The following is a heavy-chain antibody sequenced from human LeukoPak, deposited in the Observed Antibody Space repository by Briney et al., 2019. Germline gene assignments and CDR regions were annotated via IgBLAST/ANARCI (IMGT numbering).Heavy chain of an antibody. CDR3: ARDLVVVTRFDY. J-gene: IGHJ4*02. V-gene: IGHV3-30-3*01. D-gene: IGHD3-22*01. CDR1: GFTFSSYA. Sequence: PGGSLRLSCAASGFTFSSYAMHRVRQAPGKGLEWVAVISYDGSNKYYADSVKGRFTISRDNSKNTLYLQMNSLRAEDTAVYYCARDLVVVTRFDYWGQGTLVTVSS. CDR2: ISYDGSNK.